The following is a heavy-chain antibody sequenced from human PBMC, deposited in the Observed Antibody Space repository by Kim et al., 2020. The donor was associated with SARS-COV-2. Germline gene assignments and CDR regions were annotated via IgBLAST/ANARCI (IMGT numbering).Heavy chain of an antibody. CDR2: ISAYNGNT. V-gene: IGHV1-18*01. D-gene: IGHD3-10*01. Sequence: ASVKVSCKASGYTFTSYGISWVRQAPGQGLEWMGWISAYNGNTNYAQKLQGRVTMTTDTSTSTAYMELRSLRSDDTAVYYCARRRYYGSSPEGPFDPWGQGTLVTVSS. CDR3: ARRRYYGSSPEGPFDP. CDR1: GYTFTSYG. J-gene: IGHJ5*02.